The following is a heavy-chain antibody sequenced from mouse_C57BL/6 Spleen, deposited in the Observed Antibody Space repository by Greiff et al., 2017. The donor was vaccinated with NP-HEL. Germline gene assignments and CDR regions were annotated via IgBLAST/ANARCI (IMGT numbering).Heavy chain of an antibody. CDR3: ARLADSPDY. V-gene: IGHV1-19*01. Sequence: EVKLVESGPVLVKPGASVKMSCKASGYTFTDYYMNWVKQSHGKSLEWIGVINPYNGGTSYNQKFKGKATLTVDKSSSTAYMELNSLTSEDSAVYYCARLADSPDYWGQGTTLTVSS. CDR2: INPYNGGT. CDR1: GYTFTDYY. D-gene: IGHD3-2*01. J-gene: IGHJ2*01.